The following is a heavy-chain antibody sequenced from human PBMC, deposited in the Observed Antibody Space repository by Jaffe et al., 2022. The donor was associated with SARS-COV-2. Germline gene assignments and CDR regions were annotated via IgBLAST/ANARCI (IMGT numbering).Heavy chain of an antibody. Sequence: EVQLLESGGGLVQPGGSLRLSCAASGFTFSSYAMSWVRQAPGKGLEWVSAISGSGGSTYYADSVKGRFTISRDNSKNTLYLQMNSLRAEDTAVYYCAKGIQWLRFGGYTAMVAFDYWGQGTLVTVSS. CDR3: AKGIQWLRFGGYTAMVAFDY. V-gene: IGHV3-23*01. D-gene: IGHD5-12*01. CDR1: GFTFSSYA. J-gene: IGHJ4*02. CDR2: ISGSGGST.